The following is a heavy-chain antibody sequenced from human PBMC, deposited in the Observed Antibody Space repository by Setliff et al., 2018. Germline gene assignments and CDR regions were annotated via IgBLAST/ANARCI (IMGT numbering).Heavy chain of an antibody. CDR1: GFTFSDYY. Sequence: GSLRLSCAASGFTFSDYYMSWIRQAPGKGLEWISYISSSGSTIYYADSVKGRFTISRDNARNSLYLQMNSLRAEDTAVYYCTRDDGSGSWYYDYWGQGTLVTVSS. D-gene: IGHD6-13*01. V-gene: IGHV3-11*01. CDR2: ISSSGSTI. J-gene: IGHJ4*02. CDR3: TRDDGSGSWYYDY.